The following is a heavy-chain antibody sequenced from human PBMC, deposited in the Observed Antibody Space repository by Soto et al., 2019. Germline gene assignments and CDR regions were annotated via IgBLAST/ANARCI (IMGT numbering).Heavy chain of an antibody. D-gene: IGHD5-12*01. CDR2: INHSGST. Sequence: QVQLQQWGAGLLKPSETLSLTCAVYGGSFSGYYWSWIRKPPGKGLEWIGEINHSGSTNYNPSLKSRVTISVDTSKNQFSLKLSSVTAADTAVYYCARGGYSGYVHWGQGTLVTVSS. CDR3: ARGGYSGYVH. CDR1: GGSFSGYY. J-gene: IGHJ4*02. V-gene: IGHV4-34*01.